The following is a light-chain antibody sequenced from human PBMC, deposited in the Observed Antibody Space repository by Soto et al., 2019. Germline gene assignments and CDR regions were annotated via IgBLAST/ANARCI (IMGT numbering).Light chain of an antibody. CDR1: QSVSSS. CDR2: GAS. J-gene: IGKJ5*01. V-gene: IGKV3D-15*01. CDR3: QQSFSTLIT. Sequence: EIVMTQSPATLSVSPGERATLSCRASQSVSSSLAWYQQQPGQAPRLLIHGASRRATGIPDRFSGSGSGTDFTLTISSLQPEDFATYYCQQSFSTLITFGQGTRLEI.